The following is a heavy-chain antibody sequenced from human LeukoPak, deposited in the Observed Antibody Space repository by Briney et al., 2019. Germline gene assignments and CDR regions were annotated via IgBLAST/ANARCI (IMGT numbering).Heavy chain of an antibody. D-gene: IGHD3-9*01. CDR2: IRYDGSNK. J-gene: IGHJ4*02. CDR1: GFTFSSYG. Sequence: GGSLRLSCAASGFTFSSYGMHWVRQAPGKGLEWVAFIRYDGSNKYYADSVKGRFTISRDNSKNTLYLQMNSLRAEDTAVYYCAKDRDILTGYLLWGQGTLVTVSS. V-gene: IGHV3-30*02. CDR3: AKDRDILTGYLL.